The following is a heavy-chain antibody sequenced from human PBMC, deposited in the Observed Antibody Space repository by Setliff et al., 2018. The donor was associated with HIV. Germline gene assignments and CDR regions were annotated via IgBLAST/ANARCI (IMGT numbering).Heavy chain of an antibody. CDR1: GYTLTTYG. J-gene: IGHJ3*02. Sequence: GASVKVSCKASGYTLTTYGISWVRQAPGQGLEWMGMVYPSDGSTSYAQKFQGRVTMTRDTSTSTIYMELNSLTSEDTAVYYCARDNTAFDIWGQGTMVTVSS. CDR3: ARDNTAFDI. CDR2: VYPSDGST. D-gene: IGHD2-2*02. V-gene: IGHV1-46*01.